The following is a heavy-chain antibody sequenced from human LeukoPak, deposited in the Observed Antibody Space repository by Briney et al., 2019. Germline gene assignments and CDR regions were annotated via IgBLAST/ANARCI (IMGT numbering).Heavy chain of an antibody. D-gene: IGHD1-26*01. CDR2: ISWNSGSI. J-gene: IGHJ6*02. Sequence: LSLTCTVSGGSISSYYWSWVRQAPGKGLEWVSGISWNSGSIGYADSVKGRFTISRDNAKNSLYLQMNSLRAEDTALYYCAKDLMGRIYGMDVWGQGTTVTVSS. CDR1: GGSISSYY. V-gene: IGHV3-9*01. CDR3: AKDLMGRIYGMDV.